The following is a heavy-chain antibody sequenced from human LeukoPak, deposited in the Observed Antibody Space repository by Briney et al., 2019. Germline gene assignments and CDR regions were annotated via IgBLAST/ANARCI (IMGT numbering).Heavy chain of an antibody. CDR1: GFTFSSYS. CDR3: ARMVAGTRVFDY. Sequence: GGSLRLSCAASGFTFSSYSMNWVRQAPGKGLEWVSSISSSSYIYYADSVKGRFTISRDNAKNSLYLQMNSLRAEDTAVYYCARMVAGTRVFDYWGQGTLVTVSS. J-gene: IGHJ4*02. V-gene: IGHV3-21*01. CDR2: ISSSSYI. D-gene: IGHD6-19*01.